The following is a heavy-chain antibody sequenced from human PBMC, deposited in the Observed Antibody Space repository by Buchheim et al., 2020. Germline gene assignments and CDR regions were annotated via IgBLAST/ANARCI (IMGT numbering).Heavy chain of an antibody. CDR3: AKDLGSYYYYYYGMDV. D-gene: IGHD1-26*01. CDR1: GFTFSSYG. J-gene: IGHJ6*02. V-gene: IGHV3-30*18. CDR2: ISYDGRNK. Sequence: QVQLVESGGGVVQPGRSLRLSCAASGFTFSSYGMHWVRQAPGKGLEWVAVISYDGRNKYYADSVKGRFTISRDNSKNTLYLQMNSLRAEDTAVYYCAKDLGSYYYYYYGMDVWGQGTT.